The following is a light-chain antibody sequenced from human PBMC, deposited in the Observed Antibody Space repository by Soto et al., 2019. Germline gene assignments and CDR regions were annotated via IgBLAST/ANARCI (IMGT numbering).Light chain of an antibody. V-gene: IGLV2-14*03. Sequence: QCVRNHPASGYGFHVESSSIFYTGTSSDVGGYNYVSWYQHHPGKAPKLMIYDVSNRPSGVSNRFSGSKSGNTASLTISGLQPEDEADYYCSSYTTSNTRQIVFGTGTKVTV. J-gene: IGLJ1*01. CDR2: DVS. CDR1: SSDVGGYNY. CDR3: SSYTTSNTRQIV.